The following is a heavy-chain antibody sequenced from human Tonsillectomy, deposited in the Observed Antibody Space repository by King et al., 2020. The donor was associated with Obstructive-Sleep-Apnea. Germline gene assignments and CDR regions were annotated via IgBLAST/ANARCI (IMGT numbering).Heavy chain of an antibody. D-gene: IGHD3-22*01. CDR3: AREPSSGYYLGSFDI. CDR1: GGSCIGYY. J-gene: IGHJ3*02. V-gene: IGHV4-34*01. CDR2: INHSGST. Sequence: VQLQQWGAGLLKPSETLSFTCAVYGGSCIGYYWNWIRQPPGKGREWIGKINHSGSTSYNPSLKSRITISVDTSKNPFSLMLCSVTAADTAVYYCAREPSSGYYLGSFDIWGQGTMVTVSS.